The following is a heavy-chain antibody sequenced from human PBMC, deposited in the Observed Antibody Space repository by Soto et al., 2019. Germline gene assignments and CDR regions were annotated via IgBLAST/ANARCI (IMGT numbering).Heavy chain of an antibody. Sequence: GGSLRLSCAASGFTFSSYAMSWVRQAPGKGLEWVSAISGSGGSTYYADSVKGRFTISRDNSKNTLYLQMNSLRAEDTAVYYCAKDLSRANIVATIINYYMDVWGKGTTVTVSS. D-gene: IGHD5-12*01. CDR1: GFTFSSYA. J-gene: IGHJ6*03. CDR3: AKDLSRANIVATIINYYMDV. V-gene: IGHV3-23*01. CDR2: ISGSGGST.